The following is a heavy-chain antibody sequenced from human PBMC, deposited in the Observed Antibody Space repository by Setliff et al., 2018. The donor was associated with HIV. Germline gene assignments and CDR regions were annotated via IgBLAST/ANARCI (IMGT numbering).Heavy chain of an antibody. CDR3: AKHPYAQIADWYFDL. D-gene: IGHD3-22*01. CDR1: EFTFSSYW. Sequence: GSLRLSCAASEFTFSSYWMSWVRQAPGKGLEWVSYISSSGSTIYYADSVKGRFTISRDNSKNTLFLQMNSLRAEDTAVYYCAKHPYAQIADWYFDLWGRGTLVTVSS. CDR2: ISSSGSTI. V-gene: IGHV3-48*01. J-gene: IGHJ2*01.